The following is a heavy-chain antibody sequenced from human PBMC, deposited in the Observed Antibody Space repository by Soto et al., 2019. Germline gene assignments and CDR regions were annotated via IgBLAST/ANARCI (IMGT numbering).Heavy chain of an antibody. CDR1: GFTFSSYG. CDR3: AKNGYSGSNGDAFDI. J-gene: IGHJ3*02. D-gene: IGHD1-26*01. Sequence: QVQLVESGGGVVQPGRSLRLSCAASGFTFSSYGMHWVRQAPGKGLEWVAVISYDGSNKYYADSVKGRFTISRDNSKNTRYLQMNSLRAEDTAVYYCAKNGYSGSNGDAFDIWGQGTMVTVSS. V-gene: IGHV3-30*18. CDR2: ISYDGSNK.